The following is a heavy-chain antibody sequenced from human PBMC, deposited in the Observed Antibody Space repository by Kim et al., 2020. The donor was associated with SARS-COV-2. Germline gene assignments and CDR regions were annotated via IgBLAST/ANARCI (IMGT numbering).Heavy chain of an antibody. J-gene: IGHJ4*02. CDR1: GGSISSINW. CDR3: ATGGSGTYYKALGTFDY. D-gene: IGHD3-10*01. Sequence: SETLSLTCAVSGGSISSINWWSWVRQPPGKGLEWIGEIYPSGSTNYNPSLKSRVTISVDKSKSQLSLKLTSVTAADTAVYYCATGGSGTYYKALGTFDYWGQGTLVTVSS. V-gene: IGHV4-4*02. CDR2: IYPSGST.